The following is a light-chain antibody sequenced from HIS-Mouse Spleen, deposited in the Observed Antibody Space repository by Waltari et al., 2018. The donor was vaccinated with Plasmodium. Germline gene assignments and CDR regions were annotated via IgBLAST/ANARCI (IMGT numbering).Light chain of an antibody. Sequence: QSALTQPASASGSPGQSITISCTGTSSDVGSYNLVSWYQQHPGKAPKLRIYEGSKRPSGVSNRCSGSKSGNSASLTISGLQAEDEADYYCCSYAGSSTFVVFGGGTKLTVL. CDR2: EGS. CDR1: SSDVGSYNL. J-gene: IGLJ2*01. V-gene: IGLV2-23*03. CDR3: CSYAGSSTFVV.